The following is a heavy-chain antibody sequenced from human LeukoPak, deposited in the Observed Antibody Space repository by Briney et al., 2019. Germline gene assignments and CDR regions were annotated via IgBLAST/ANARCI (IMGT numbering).Heavy chain of an antibody. V-gene: IGHV1-2*02. J-gene: IGHJ3*02. CDR3: ARSRGHSFDI. CDR1: GYTFTDYY. CDR2: INPNSGDT. Sequence: ASVKVSCKASGYTFTDYYIHWVRQAPGQGLECMGWINPNSGDTNYAQKFQGRVTMTRDTSISTAYMEVSGLRSDDTAVYYCARSRGHSFDIWGQGTMVTVSS. D-gene: IGHD2-21*01.